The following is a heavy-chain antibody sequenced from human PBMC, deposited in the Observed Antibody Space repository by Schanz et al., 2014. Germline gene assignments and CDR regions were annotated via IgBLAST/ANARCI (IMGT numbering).Heavy chain of an antibody. CDR1: GFTFGPFW. Sequence: EVQLVESGGGLLQPGGPLRLSWEASGFTFGPFWMSWVRQAPGKGLEWVANINQDGSDKSYVDSVKGRFTISRDNAKNSLYLQMNSLRAEDTAVYYCARDKGGYYPFDYWGQGSLVTVSS. D-gene: IGHD3-22*01. CDR3: ARDKGGYYPFDY. V-gene: IGHV3-7*01. J-gene: IGHJ4*02. CDR2: INQDGSDK.